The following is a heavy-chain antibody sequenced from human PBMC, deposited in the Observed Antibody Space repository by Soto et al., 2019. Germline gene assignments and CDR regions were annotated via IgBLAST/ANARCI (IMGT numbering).Heavy chain of an antibody. V-gene: IGHV1-2*02. J-gene: IGHJ4*02. Sequence: VKVSCKASGYIFTAYSMHWVRQAPGQGLEWLGWINPNSGDTIYAQKFQDRVTMTCDTSVSTAYLELSSLSSDDTALYYCAREASAVVSLDYWGQGTLVTVSS. CDR3: AREASAVVSLDY. CDR1: GYIFTAYS. D-gene: IGHD2-15*01. CDR2: INPNSGDT.